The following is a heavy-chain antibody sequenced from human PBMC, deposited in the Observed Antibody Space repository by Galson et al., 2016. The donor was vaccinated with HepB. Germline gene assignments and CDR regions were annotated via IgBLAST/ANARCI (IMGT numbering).Heavy chain of an antibody. Sequence: SLRLSCAGSGFTFSDYAMAWVRQAPGKGLEWVASISDGGTRTYYADSVKGRFTISRDNSETTLYLQMNSLRDEDTAVYYCAKRSGTSTNSSPLDYWGQGTLVTVSS. V-gene: IGHV3-23*01. D-gene: IGHD3-10*01. CDR3: AKRSGTSTNSSPLDY. J-gene: IGHJ4*02. CDR1: GFTFSDYA. CDR2: ISDGGTRT.